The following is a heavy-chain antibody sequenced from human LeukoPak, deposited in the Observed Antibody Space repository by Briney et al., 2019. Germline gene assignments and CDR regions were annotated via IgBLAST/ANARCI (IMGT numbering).Heavy chain of an antibody. CDR1: GFTFSSYS. D-gene: IGHD3-16*01. CDR3: ANIPNSFGPDY. J-gene: IGHJ4*02. V-gene: IGHV3-21*01. Sequence: GGSLRLSCAASGFTFSSYSMNWVRQAPGKGLEWVSSISSSSSYIYYADSVKGRFTISRDNAKNSLYLHMNSLRAEDTAVYYCANIPNSFGPDYWGQGSLVTVSS. CDR2: ISSSSSYI.